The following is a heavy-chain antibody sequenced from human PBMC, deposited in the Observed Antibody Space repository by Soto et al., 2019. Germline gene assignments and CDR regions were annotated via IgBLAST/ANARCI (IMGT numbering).Heavy chain of an antibody. CDR2: ISGSGGST. CDR3: AKDSGLELRGYYGMDV. CDR1: GFTFSSYA. J-gene: IGHJ6*02. V-gene: IGHV3-23*01. Sequence: GGSLRLSCAASGFTFSSYAMSWVRQAPGKGLEWVSAISGSGGSTYYADSVKGRFTISRDNSKNTLYLQMNSLRAEDTAVYYCAKDSGLELRGYYGMDVWGQGTTVTVSS. D-gene: IGHD1-7*01.